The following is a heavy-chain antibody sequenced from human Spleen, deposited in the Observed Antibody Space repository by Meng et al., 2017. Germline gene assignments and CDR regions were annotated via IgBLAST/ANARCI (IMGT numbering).Heavy chain of an antibody. D-gene: IGHD4-11*01. V-gene: IGHV4-34*01. J-gene: IGHJ4*02. CDR3: ARGPTTMAHDFDY. CDR1: GGSFSDYY. Sequence: QGQLQQWGAGLLSPSATLSPPVAVSGGSFSDYYWSWLRQPPGKGLEWIGEINHSGSTNYNPSLESRATISVDTSQNNLSLKLSSVTAADSAVYYCARGPTTMAHDFDYWGQGTLVTVSS. CDR2: INHSGST.